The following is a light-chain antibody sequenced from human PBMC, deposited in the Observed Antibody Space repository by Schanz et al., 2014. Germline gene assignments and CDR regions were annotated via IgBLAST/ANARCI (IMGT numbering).Light chain of an antibody. CDR3: QQSYSTPR. CDR2: DAS. CDR1: QSINSW. J-gene: IGKJ3*01. V-gene: IGKV1-5*01. Sequence: DIQMTQSPSTLSASVGDRVTITCRASQSINSWLAWYQQKPGKAPKVLIYDASSLESGVPSRFSGSGSGTEFTLTISRLQPDDFATYYCQQSYSTPRFGPGTKVDIK.